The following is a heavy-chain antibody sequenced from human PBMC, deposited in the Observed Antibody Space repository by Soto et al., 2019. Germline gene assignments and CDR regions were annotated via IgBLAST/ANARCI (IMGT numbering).Heavy chain of an antibody. J-gene: IGHJ4*02. CDR2: IWYDGSDK. D-gene: IGHD3-16*01. V-gene: IGHV3-33*08. Sequence: PGGSLRLSCAASGLTFSSYAMDWVRQVPGKGLEWVAAIWYDGSDKYYADSVKGRVTISRDNSKNTVFLQMNTLRAEDTAVYYCARDEIPMISLGGVFAFCGQGSQVIVSS. CDR3: ARDEIPMISLGGVFAF. CDR1: GLTFSSYA.